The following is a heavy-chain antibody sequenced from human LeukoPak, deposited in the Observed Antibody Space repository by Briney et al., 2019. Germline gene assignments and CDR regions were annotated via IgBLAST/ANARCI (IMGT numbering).Heavy chain of an antibody. Sequence: GGSLRLSCAASGFSFSKSSMLWFRQAPGKGLEWLSYITSSGSTIYYADSVKGRFTISRDNVKNSLYLQMNSLRAEDTAVYYCARDRGYSGSYHPYYFDYWGQGTLVTVSS. CDR2: ITSSGSTI. CDR3: ARDRGYSGSYHPYYFDY. D-gene: IGHD1-26*01. CDR1: GFSFSKSS. V-gene: IGHV3-48*03. J-gene: IGHJ4*02.